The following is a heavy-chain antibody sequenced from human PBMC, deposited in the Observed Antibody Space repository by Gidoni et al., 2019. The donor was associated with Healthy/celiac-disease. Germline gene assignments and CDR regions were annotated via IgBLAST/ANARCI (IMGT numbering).Heavy chain of an antibody. CDR3: ARACITMIY. CDR2: IYSGGST. CDR1: GFTVSSNY. V-gene: IGHV3-66*01. D-gene: IGHD3-22*01. J-gene: IGHJ4*02. Sequence: EVQLVESGGGLVQPGGSLSLSCAASGFTVSSNYMCWVRQAQGKGLEWVSVIYSGGSTYYADSVKGRFTISRDNSKNTLYLQMNSLRAEDTAVYYCARACITMIYWGQGTLVTVSS.